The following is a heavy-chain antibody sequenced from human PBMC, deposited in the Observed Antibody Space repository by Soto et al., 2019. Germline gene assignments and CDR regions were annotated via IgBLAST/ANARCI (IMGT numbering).Heavy chain of an antibody. CDR2: IDPSDSYI. Sequence: PGESLKISCKGSGYDITTYWISWVRQTPGRGLEWMGRIDPSDSYINYSPSFQGHVTFSADRSTNTAYLQWSSLKASDTAIYYCARHTYSAFSWFDPWGQGTLVTVSS. CDR3: ARHTYSAFSWFDP. D-gene: IGHD5-12*01. J-gene: IGHJ5*02. V-gene: IGHV5-10-1*01. CDR1: GYDITTYW.